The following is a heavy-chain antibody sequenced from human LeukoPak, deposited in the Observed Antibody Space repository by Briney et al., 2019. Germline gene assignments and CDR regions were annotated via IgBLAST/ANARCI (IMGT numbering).Heavy chain of an antibody. V-gene: IGHV4-39*01. J-gene: IGHJ5*02. CDR2: LFYSGST. Sequence: SETLSLTCTVSGGAISSSSYYWGWIRQPPGKGLEWIGSLFYSGSTYYNPSLKSRVTLSVDTSKNQFSLNLSSVTAADTAVYYCALLWFGESNWFDPWGQGTLVTVSS. D-gene: IGHD3-10*01. CDR1: GGAISSSSYY. CDR3: ALLWFGESNWFDP.